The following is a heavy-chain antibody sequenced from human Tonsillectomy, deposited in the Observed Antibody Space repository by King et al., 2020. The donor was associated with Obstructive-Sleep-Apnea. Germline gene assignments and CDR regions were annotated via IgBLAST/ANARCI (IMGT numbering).Heavy chain of an antibody. J-gene: IGHJ4*02. D-gene: IGHD4-23*01. CDR1: GGSIRIYY. CDR2: IYYPETT. Sequence: VQLQESGPGLVKPSETLSLTCSVSGGSIRIYYWGWIRQPPGKALEWIGYIYYPETTNYNPSLRSRVTISIYASKNQFSLKMNSVTAADTAVYFCVINGVTVRGHSGYVRPFDYWGQGTLVTVSS. V-gene: IGHV4-59*08. CDR3: VINGVTVRGHSGYVRPFDY.